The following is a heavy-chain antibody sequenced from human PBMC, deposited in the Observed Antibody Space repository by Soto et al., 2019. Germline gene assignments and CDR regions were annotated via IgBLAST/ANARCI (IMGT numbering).Heavy chain of an antibody. CDR1: GFTFSTYS. D-gene: IGHD4-4*01. Sequence: PGGSLRLSCAASGFTFSTYSMNWVRQAPGRGLEWVSSISSSSSFIYYADSVKGRFTISRDNAKNSLFLQMSSLRAEDTAVYYCAKDRGYSNPSAFDYWGQGTLVTAPQ. CDR2: ISSSSSFI. J-gene: IGHJ4*02. V-gene: IGHV3-21*01. CDR3: AKDRGYSNPSAFDY.